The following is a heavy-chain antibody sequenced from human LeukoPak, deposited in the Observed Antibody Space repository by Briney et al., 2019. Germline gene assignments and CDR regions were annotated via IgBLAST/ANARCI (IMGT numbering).Heavy chain of an antibody. V-gene: IGHV3-30*02. Sequence: GGSLRLSCAASGFTFNNFGLHWVRRAPGKGLEWVAFISYDGSDKNCVDSVQGRFTISRDNSKNTLYLQMNSLRVDDTAVYYCVKDLHSGWSFDYWGQGILVTVSS. D-gene: IGHD6-19*01. J-gene: IGHJ4*02. CDR1: GFTFNNFG. CDR3: VKDLHSGWSFDY. CDR2: ISYDGSDK.